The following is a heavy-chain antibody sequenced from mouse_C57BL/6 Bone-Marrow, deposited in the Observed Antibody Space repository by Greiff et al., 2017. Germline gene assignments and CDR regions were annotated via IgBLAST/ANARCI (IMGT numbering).Heavy chain of an antibody. V-gene: IGHV1-5*01. Sequence: VQLQQSGTVLARPGASVKMSCKTSGYTFTSYWMHWVKQRPGQGLEWIGAIYPGNSDTSSNQKFKGKDKLTAVTSASTAYMELSSLTNEDSAVYYCSRWSYYGRRGWYFDVWGTGTTVTVSS. D-gene: IGHD1-1*01. CDR2: IYPGNSDT. J-gene: IGHJ1*03. CDR1: GYTFTSYW. CDR3: SRWSYYGRRGWYFDV.